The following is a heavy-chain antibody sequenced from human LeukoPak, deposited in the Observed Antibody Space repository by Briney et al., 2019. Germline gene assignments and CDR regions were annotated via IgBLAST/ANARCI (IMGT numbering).Heavy chain of an antibody. V-gene: IGHV3-33*01. D-gene: IGHD3-10*01. Sequence: PGGSLRLSCAASGFTFSRYGMHWVRQAPGKGLEWVADIRYDGSNKYYADSVKGRFTISRDNSKNTLYLQMNGLRAGDTAVYYCARPSGQYGSGTYYDYYFDSWGQGTLVTVSS. CDR1: GFTFSRYG. J-gene: IGHJ4*02. CDR3: ARPSGQYGSGTYYDYYFDS. CDR2: IRYDGSNK.